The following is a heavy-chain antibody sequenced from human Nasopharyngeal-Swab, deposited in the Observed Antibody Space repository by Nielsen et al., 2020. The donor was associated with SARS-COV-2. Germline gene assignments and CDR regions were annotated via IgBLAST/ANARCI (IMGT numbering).Heavy chain of an antibody. CDR3: ARGLSVVAGRRDYFDY. CDR1: GFTFISFG. V-gene: IGHV3-21*01. D-gene: IGHD2-15*01. J-gene: IGHJ4*02. Sequence: GGSLRLSCAASGFTFISFGMNWVRQAPGRGLEWVSSISSSSSYIYYADSVKGRFTISRDNAKNSLYLQMNSLRAEDTAVYYCARGLSVVAGRRDYFDYWGQGTLVTVSS. CDR2: ISSSSSYI.